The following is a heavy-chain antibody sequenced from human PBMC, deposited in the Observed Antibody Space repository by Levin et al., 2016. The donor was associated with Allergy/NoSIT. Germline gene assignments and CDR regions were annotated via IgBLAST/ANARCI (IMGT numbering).Heavy chain of an antibody. CDR2: IKSKTDGGTT. CDR3: TTVTSKRYSRYNWFDP. D-gene: IGHD6-13*01. J-gene: IGHJ5*02. V-gene: IGHV3-15*01. Sequence: WIRQPPGKGLEWVGRIKSKTDGGTTDYAAPVKGRFTISRDDSKNTLYLQMNSLKTEDTAVYYCTTVTSKRYSRYNWFDPWGQGTLVTVSS.